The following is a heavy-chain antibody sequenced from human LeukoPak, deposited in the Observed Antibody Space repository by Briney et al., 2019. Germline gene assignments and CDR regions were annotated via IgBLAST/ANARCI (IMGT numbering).Heavy chain of an antibody. J-gene: IGHJ4*02. CDR2: ISNSGDTT. CDR1: GFTFRSYA. D-gene: IGHD1-26*01. V-gene: IGHV3-23*01. Sequence: GGSLRLSCAASGFTFRSYAMNWVRQAPGKGLEWVSGISNSGDTTYYADSVKGRFTISRDNSKKTLYLQMDSLRAEDTAVYYCAIGWELHRFGYWGQGTLVTVSS. CDR3: AIGWELHRFGY.